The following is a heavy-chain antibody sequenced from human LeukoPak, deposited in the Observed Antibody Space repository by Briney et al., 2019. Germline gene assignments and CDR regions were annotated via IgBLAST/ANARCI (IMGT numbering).Heavy chain of an antibody. CDR1: GFTFSSYS. V-gene: IGHV4-34*01. CDR3: ARMGSYRYLAYFDY. Sequence: PGGSLRLSCAASGFTFSSYSMNWIRQPPGKGLEWIGEINHSGSTNYNPSLKSRVTISVDTSKNQFSLKLSSVTAADTAVYYCARMGSYRYLAYFDYWGQGTLVTVSS. J-gene: IGHJ4*02. D-gene: IGHD3-16*02. CDR2: INHSGST.